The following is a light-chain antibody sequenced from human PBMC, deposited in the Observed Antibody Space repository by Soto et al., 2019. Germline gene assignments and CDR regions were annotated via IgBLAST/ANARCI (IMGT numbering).Light chain of an antibody. CDR3: CSYAGSSTFVV. CDR2: EDN. J-gene: IGLJ2*01. V-gene: IGLV2-23*02. CDR1: SNDVGSYNL. Sequence: QSALTQPASVSGSPGQSITISCTGTSNDVGSYNLVSWYQQHPGKVPKLMIYEDNKRPSGVSNRFSGSKSDNTASLTISGLQDEDEADYYCCSYAGSSTFVVFGGGTKLTVL.